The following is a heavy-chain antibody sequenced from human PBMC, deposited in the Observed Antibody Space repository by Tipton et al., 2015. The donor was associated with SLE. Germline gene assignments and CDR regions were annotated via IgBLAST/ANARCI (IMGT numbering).Heavy chain of an antibody. J-gene: IGHJ4*02. V-gene: IGHV4-59*08. Sequence: TLSLTCTASGGSISSYYWSWIRQPPGKGLEWIGYIYYSGSSNYNPSLKSRVTISVDTSKNQFSLKLRSVTAADTAVYYCARQEYSSSPFDYWGQGTLVTVSS. D-gene: IGHD6-6*01. CDR2: IYYSGSS. CDR3: ARQEYSSSPFDY. CDR1: GGSISSYY.